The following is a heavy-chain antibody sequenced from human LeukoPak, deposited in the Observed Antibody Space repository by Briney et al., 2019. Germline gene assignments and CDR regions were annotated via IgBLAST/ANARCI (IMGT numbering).Heavy chain of an antibody. CDR3: AGVRFLEWSPQYYFDY. D-gene: IGHD3-3*01. CDR2: IYHSGST. Sequence: SETLSLTCAVSGYSISSGYYWGWIRQPPGKGLEWIGSIYHSGSTYYNPSLKSRVTISVDTSKSQFSLKLSSVTAADTAVYYCAGVRFLEWSPQYYFDYWGQGTLVTVSS. J-gene: IGHJ4*02. V-gene: IGHV4-38-2*01. CDR1: GYSISSGYY.